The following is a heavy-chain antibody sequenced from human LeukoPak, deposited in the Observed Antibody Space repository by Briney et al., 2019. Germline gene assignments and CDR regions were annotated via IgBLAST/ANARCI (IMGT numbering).Heavy chain of an antibody. J-gene: IGHJ5*02. CDR1: GFTFSSYA. V-gene: IGHV3-30-3*01. D-gene: IGHD2-2*02. CDR2: ISYNGSNK. CDR3: ARDLPRYCSSTSCYTNWFDT. Sequence: PGGSLRLSCAASGFTFSSYAMHWVRQAPGKGLEWVAVISYNGSNKYYADSVKGRFTISRDNSKNTLYLQMNSLRAEDTAVYYCARDLPRYCSSTSCYTNWFDTWGQGTQVTVSS.